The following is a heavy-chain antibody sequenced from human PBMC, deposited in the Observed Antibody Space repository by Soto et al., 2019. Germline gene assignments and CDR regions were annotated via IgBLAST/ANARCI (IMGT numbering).Heavy chain of an antibody. Sequence: EVQLVESGGGLVQPGGSLRLSCAASGFTFSSYSMNWVRQAPGKGLEWVSYISSSSSTIYYADSVKGRFTISRDNAKNSMDLQMNSLRAEDTAVYFCARDSYSNYPFDYWGQGTLVTVSS. CDR2: ISSSSSTI. V-gene: IGHV3-48*01. CDR1: GFTFSSYS. J-gene: IGHJ4*02. CDR3: ARDSYSNYPFDY. D-gene: IGHD4-4*01.